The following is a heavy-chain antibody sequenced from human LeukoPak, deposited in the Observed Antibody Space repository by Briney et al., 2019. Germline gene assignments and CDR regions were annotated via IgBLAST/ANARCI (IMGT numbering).Heavy chain of an antibody. CDR1: GYSISNGYY. J-gene: IGHJ4*02. CDR2: IYHSGST. Sequence: SETLSLTCTVSGYSISNGYYWGWIRQPPGKGLEWIGSIYHSGSTYYNPSLKSRVTISVDTSKNQFSLKLSSVTAADTAVYYCARGLTQNTYYYGSGSYLTTVFDYWGQGTLVTVSS. D-gene: IGHD3-10*01. V-gene: IGHV4-38-2*02. CDR3: ARGLTQNTYYYGSGSYLTTVFDY.